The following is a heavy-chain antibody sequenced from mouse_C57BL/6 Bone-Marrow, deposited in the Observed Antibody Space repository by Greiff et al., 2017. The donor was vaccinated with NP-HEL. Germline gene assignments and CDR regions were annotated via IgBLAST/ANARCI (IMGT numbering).Heavy chain of an antibody. V-gene: IGHV5-12*01. Sequence: EVHLVESGGGLVQPGGSLKLSCAASGFTFSDYYMYWVRQTPEKRLEWVAYISNGGGSTYYPATVKGRFTISRDNAKNTLYLQMSRLKSEDTAMYYCARPRLRYAMDYWGQGTSVTVSS. CDR1: GFTFSDYY. CDR2: ISNGGGST. CDR3: ARPRLRYAMDY. J-gene: IGHJ4*01. D-gene: IGHD2-2*01.